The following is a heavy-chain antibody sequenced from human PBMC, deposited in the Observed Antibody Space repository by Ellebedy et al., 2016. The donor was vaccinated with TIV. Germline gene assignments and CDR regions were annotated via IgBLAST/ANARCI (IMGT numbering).Heavy chain of an antibody. V-gene: IGHV3-30-3*01. Sequence: GGSLRLXCAASGFTFSSYAMHWVRQAPGKGLEWVAVISYDGSNKYYADSVKGRFTISRDNSKNTLYLQMNSLRAEDTAVYFCASGPSSWYGGDAFDIWGQGTMVTVSS. CDR1: GFTFSSYA. CDR3: ASGPSSWYGGDAFDI. D-gene: IGHD6-13*01. J-gene: IGHJ3*02. CDR2: ISYDGSNK.